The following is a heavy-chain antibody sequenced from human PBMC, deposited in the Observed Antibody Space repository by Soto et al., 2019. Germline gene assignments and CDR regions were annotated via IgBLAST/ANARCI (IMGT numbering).Heavy chain of an antibody. J-gene: IGHJ3*02. D-gene: IGHD3-22*01. CDR2: IIPIFGTA. Sequence: SVKVSCKASGGTFSSYAISWVRQAPGQGLEWMGGIIPIFGTANYAQKFQGRVTITADESTSTAYMELSSLRSEDTAVYYCASSPEYYYDSSGYYYWVGDDVFDIWGQGTMVTVSS. V-gene: IGHV1-69*13. CDR1: GGTFSSYA. CDR3: ASSPEYYYDSSGYYYWVGDDVFDI.